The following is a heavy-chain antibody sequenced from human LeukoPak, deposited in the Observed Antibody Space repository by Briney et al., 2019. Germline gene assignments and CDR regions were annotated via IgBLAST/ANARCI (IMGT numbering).Heavy chain of an antibody. J-gene: IGHJ3*02. CDR1: GFSFSDYT. CDR3: ARNESGDNDAFDM. Sequence: PGGSLRLACAASGFSFSDYTMNWVRLAPGKGLEWVSSISGSSNYIYYADSVKGRFTISRGNAKNSLYLQMNSLRVEDTAVYYCARNESGDNDAFDMWGRGTMVTVSS. V-gene: IGHV3-21*01. D-gene: IGHD2-21*01. CDR2: ISGSSNYI.